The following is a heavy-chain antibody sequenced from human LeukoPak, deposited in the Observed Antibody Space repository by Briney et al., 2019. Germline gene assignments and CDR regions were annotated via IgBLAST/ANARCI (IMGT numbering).Heavy chain of an antibody. CDR2: INYSGTT. CDR3: AKILQRALDY. V-gene: IGHV4-30-4*01. Sequence: SQTLSLTCTVSGGSFSSGDYYWSWVRQPPGKGLEWIGYINYSGTTYFNPSLKSRLTISLNTSKNHFSLRLSSVTAADTAVYYCAKILQRALDYWGQGTLVTVSS. J-gene: IGHJ4*02. CDR1: GGSFSSGDYY.